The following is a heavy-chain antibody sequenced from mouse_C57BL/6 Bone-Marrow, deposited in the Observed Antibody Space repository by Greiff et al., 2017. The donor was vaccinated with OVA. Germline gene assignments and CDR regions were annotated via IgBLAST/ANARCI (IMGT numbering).Heavy chain of an antibody. J-gene: IGHJ4*01. CDR2: IYPGSGST. D-gene: IGHD1-1*01. Sequence: QVQLQQPGAELVKPGASVKMSCKASGYTFTSYWITWVKQRPGQGLEWIGDIYPGSGSTNYNEKFKSKATLTVDTTSSTAYMQLSSLTSEDSAVYYCARSEYYGSSYGAMDYWGQGTSVTVSS. V-gene: IGHV1-55*01. CDR1: GYTFTSYW. CDR3: ARSEYYGSSYGAMDY.